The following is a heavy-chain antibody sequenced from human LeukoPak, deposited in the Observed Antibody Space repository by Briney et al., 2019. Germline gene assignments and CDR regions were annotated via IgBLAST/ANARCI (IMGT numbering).Heavy chain of an antibody. CDR3: AKGKDIVVVPAAIGWFDP. CDR1: GFTFSNYG. D-gene: IGHD2-2*01. V-gene: IGHV3-30*02. J-gene: IGHJ5*02. Sequence: PGGSLRLSCAASGFTFSNYGMHWVRQAPGKGLEWVALISFDGSQKYYADSVKGRFTISRDNSKNTLYLQMNSLRAEDTAVYYCAKGKDIVVVPAAIGWFDPWGQGTLVTVSS. CDR2: ISFDGSQK.